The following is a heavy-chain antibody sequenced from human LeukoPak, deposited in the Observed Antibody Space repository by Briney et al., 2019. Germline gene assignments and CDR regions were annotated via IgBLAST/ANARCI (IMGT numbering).Heavy chain of an antibody. J-gene: IGHJ4*02. V-gene: IGHV3-30*03. CDR2: ISYDGSNK. CDR3: ASPVDTAMVTLFDY. CDR1: GFTFSSYG. Sequence: GTSLRLSCAASGFTFSSYGMHWVRQSPGKGLEWVAVISYDGSNKYYADSVKGRFTISRDNSKNTLYLQMNSLRAEDTAVYYCASPVDTAMVTLFDYWGQGTLVTVSS. D-gene: IGHD5-18*01.